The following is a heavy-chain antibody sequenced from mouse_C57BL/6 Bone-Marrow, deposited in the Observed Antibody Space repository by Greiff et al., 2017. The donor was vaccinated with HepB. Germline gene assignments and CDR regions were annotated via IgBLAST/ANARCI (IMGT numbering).Heavy chain of an antibody. CDR2: IYPRDGST. Sequence: QVQLQHSGAELVRPGTSVKISCKVSGYTFTDHTIHWMKQRPEQGLEWIGYIYPRDGSTKYNEKFKGKATLTADKSSSTAYMQLNSLTSEDSAVYFCARAFRSNYGDYWGQGTTLTVSS. CDR1: GYTFTDHT. CDR3: ARAFRSNYGDY. D-gene: IGHD2-5*01. V-gene: IGHV1-78*01. J-gene: IGHJ2*01.